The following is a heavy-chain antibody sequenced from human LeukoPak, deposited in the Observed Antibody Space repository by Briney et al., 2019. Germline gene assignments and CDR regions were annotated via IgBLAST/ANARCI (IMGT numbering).Heavy chain of an antibody. CDR3: ASYDSSGYYLALDY. D-gene: IGHD3-22*01. CDR2: INHSGST. Sequence: PSETLSLTCAVYGGSFSGYYWSWIRQPPGKGLEWIGEINHSGSTNYNPSLKSRVTISVDTSKNQFSLKLSSVTAADTAVYYCASYDSSGYYLALDYWGQGTLVTVSS. V-gene: IGHV4-34*01. CDR1: GGSFSGYY. J-gene: IGHJ4*02.